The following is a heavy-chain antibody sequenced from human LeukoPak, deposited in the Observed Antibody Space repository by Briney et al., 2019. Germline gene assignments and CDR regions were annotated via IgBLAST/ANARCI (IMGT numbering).Heavy chain of an antibody. CDR1: GGFISSYY. CDR3: ARSDNRVGTSFDY. J-gene: IGHJ4*02. Sequence: SETLSLTCTVSGGFISSYYWSWIRQPPGKGLEWIGYIYYSGSTNYNPSLKSRVTISVDTSKNQFSLKLSSVTAADMAVYYCARSDNRVGTSFDYWGQGTLVTVSS. V-gene: IGHV4-59*08. CDR2: IYYSGST. D-gene: IGHD4-23*01.